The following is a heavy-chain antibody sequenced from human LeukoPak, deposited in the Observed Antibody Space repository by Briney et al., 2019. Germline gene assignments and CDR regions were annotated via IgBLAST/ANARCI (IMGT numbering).Heavy chain of an antibody. V-gene: IGHV1-2*02. CDR3: AADLREEGYDYYDSSGYYRYYFDY. D-gene: IGHD3-22*01. CDR1: GYTFTDYY. Sequence: ASVKVSCKASGYTFTDYYMHWVRQAPGQRLEWMVWIKSNSAGTKYAQKFQGRVPMTRDMSTSTAYMELSSLRSEDTAVYYCAADLREEGYDYYDSSGYYRYYFDYWGQGTLVTVPS. J-gene: IGHJ4*02. CDR2: IKSNSAGT.